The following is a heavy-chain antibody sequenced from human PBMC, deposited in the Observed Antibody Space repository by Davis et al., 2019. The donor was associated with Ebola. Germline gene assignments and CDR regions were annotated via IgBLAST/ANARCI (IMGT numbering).Heavy chain of an antibody. D-gene: IGHD3-22*01. CDR1: GFTFSSFG. V-gene: IGHV3-30*03. CDR3: ARASTRGYYDSSGLFDY. J-gene: IGHJ4*02. Sequence: GGSLRLSCAASGFTFSSFGMHWVRQAPGKGLDWVAVVSYDGSYEFYADSVKGRFSISRDNSKNTLYLQMNSLRAEDTAVYYCARASTRGYYDSSGLFDYWGQGTLVTVSS. CDR2: VSYDGSYE.